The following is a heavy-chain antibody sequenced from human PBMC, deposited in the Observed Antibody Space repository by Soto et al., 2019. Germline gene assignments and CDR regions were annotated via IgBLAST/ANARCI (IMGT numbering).Heavy chain of an antibody. J-gene: IGHJ4*02. Sequence: SETLSLTCTVSGGSISSSSYYWGWIRQPPGKGLEWIGRIYHSGSTYYNPSLKSRVTISVDTSKNQFSLKLSSVTAADTAVYYCARGFTHATVTSLSYFDYWGQGTLVTVSS. CDR1: GGSISSSSYY. CDR3: ARGFTHATVTSLSYFDY. V-gene: IGHV4-39*07. CDR2: IYHSGST. D-gene: IGHD4-17*01.